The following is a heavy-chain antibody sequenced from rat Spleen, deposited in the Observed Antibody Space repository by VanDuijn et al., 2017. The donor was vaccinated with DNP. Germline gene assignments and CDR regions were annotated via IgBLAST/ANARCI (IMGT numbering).Heavy chain of an antibody. D-gene: IGHD1-10*01. CDR2: ISLSGGTT. J-gene: IGHJ2*01. Sequence: EVQLVESGGGLVQPGRSLKLSCAASGFTFSNYGIHWIRQAPTKGLEWVAFISLSGGTTYYRDSVKGRFTISRDNAKNTLYLEMDSLRSEDTATYYCTTDNNYFDYWGQGVMVTVSP. CDR3: TTDNNYFDY. V-gene: IGHV5-19*01. CDR1: GFTFSNYG.